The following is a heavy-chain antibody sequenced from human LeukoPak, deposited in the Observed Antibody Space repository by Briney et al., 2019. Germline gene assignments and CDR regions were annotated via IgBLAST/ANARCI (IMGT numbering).Heavy chain of an antibody. CDR1: GRSISSSSFY. Sequence: SETLSLTCTVSGRSISSSSFYWGWIRQSPGKGLEWIGSIYDTGSTYYNPSLKSRVTISLDTSKNQFSLKLTSVTAADTAVYHCARLKGTNGVCYPDYWGQGTLVTVSS. D-gene: IGHD2-8*01. J-gene: IGHJ4*02. CDR2: IYDTGST. CDR3: ARLKGTNGVCYPDY. V-gene: IGHV4-39*01.